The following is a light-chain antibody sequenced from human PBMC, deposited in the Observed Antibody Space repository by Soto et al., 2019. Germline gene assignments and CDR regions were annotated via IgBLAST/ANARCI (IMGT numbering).Light chain of an antibody. CDR1: SSDIGAYNF. CDR2: DVN. CDR3: TSWTTSTTMI. Sequence: HSALTQPASVSGSPGQSITISCTGTSSDIGAYNFVSWYQQHPGKAPKLMLYDVNIRPSGVSNRFSGSKSGNTASLTISGLQAEDEADYYCTSWTTSTTMIFRGGTKLTVL. V-gene: IGLV2-14*03. J-gene: IGLJ2*01.